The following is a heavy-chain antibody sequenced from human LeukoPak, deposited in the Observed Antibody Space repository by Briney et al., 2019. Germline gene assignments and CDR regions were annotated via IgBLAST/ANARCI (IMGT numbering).Heavy chain of an antibody. CDR2: IYSGGST. Sequence: GGSLRLSCVASGFTVSSNYMSWVRQAPGKGLEWVSVIYSGGSTYYADSVKGRFTISRDNSKNTLYLQMNSLRAEDTAVYYCARENSFRTAGMDVWGKGTTVTVSS. CDR3: ARENSFRTAGMDV. CDR1: GFTVSSNY. D-gene: IGHD3/OR15-3a*01. J-gene: IGHJ6*03. V-gene: IGHV3-53*01.